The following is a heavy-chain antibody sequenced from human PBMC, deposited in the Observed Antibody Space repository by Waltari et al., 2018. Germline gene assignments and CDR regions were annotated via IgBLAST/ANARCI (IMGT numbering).Heavy chain of an antibody. CDR1: GFTFSDHY. Sequence: EVQLVESGGGLVQPGGSLRLSCAASGFTFSDHYMDWVRQAPGKGLAWVGRTSNKAISYTTEYAASVKGRFTISRDDSKNSLYLQMNSLKTEDTAVYYCARGGYWGQGTLVTVSS. CDR3: ARGGY. D-gene: IGHD3-16*01. V-gene: IGHV3-72*01. J-gene: IGHJ4*02. CDR2: TSNKAISYTT.